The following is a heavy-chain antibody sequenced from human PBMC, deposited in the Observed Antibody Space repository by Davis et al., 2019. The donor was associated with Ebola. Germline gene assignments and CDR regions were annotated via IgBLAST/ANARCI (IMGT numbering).Heavy chain of an antibody. J-gene: IGHJ4*02. CDR3: ASEVGATSY. V-gene: IGHV1-69*02. D-gene: IGHD1-26*01. CDR2: IIPIFGIA. CDR1: GYIFTSYT. Sequence: AASVKVSCKASGYIFTSYTINWVRQAPGQGLEWMGRIIPIFGIADYAQKFQGRVTITADKSTSTAYMELSSLRSEDTAVYYCASEVGATSYWGQGTLVTVSS.